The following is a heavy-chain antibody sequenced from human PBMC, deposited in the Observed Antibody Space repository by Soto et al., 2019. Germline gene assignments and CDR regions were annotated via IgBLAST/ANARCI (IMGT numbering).Heavy chain of an antibody. V-gene: IGHV3-33*01. CDR3: ARDLKYYYGSGSSN. Sequence: HPGGSLRLSCAASGFPFSSYCMHWVRQAPGKGLEWVAVIWYDGSNKYYADSVKGRFTISRDNSKNTLYLQMNSLRAEDTAVYYCARDLKYYYGSGSSNWGQGTLVTVSS. D-gene: IGHD3-10*01. CDR2: IWYDGSNK. J-gene: IGHJ4*02. CDR1: GFPFSSYC.